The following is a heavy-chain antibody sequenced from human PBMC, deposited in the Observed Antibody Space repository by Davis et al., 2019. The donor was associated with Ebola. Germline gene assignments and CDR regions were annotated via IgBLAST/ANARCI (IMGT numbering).Heavy chain of an antibody. CDR2: ISYDGSNA. J-gene: IGHJ4*02. CDR1: GFTFDNFW. CDR3: TKSVDTPVVPYFDY. V-gene: IGHV3-30*18. D-gene: IGHD5-18*01. Sequence: GGSLRLSCAASGFTFDNFWMSWVRQAPGKGLEWVAVISYDGSNAHYADSVKGRFTISRDNSKKTQYLEMNSLRAEDTAVYYCTKSVDTPVVPYFDYWGQGALVTVSS.